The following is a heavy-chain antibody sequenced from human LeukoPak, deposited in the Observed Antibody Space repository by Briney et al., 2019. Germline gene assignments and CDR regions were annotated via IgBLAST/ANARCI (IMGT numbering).Heavy chain of an antibody. Sequence: ASETLSLTCTASGGSISSGSYYWSWIRQPAGKGLAWIGRIYTSGSTNYNPSLKSRVTISVDTSKNQFSLKLSSVTAADTAVYYCASTGYYGVAEYFQHWGQGTLVTVSS. J-gene: IGHJ1*01. CDR2: IYTSGST. D-gene: IGHD3-10*01. V-gene: IGHV4-61*02. CDR3: ASTGYYGVAEYFQH. CDR1: GGSISSGSYY.